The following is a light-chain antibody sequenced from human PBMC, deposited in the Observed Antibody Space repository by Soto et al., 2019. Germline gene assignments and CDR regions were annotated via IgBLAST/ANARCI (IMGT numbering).Light chain of an antibody. CDR1: QSVSSSY. Sequence: EIVLTQSPGTLSLSPGERATLSCRASQSVSSSYLAWYQQKPGQAPRLLIYGASSRATGIPDWFGGSGSGTDFSLTIGRLEPEDFAVYYCQQYGSSPYITFGQGTRLEIK. CDR2: GAS. CDR3: QQYGSSPYIT. J-gene: IGKJ5*01. V-gene: IGKV3-20*01.